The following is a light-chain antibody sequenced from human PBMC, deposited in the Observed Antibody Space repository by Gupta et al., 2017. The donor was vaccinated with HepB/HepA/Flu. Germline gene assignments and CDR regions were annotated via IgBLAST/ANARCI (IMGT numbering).Light chain of an antibody. V-gene: IGLV2-23*02. CDR2: EVS. CDR3: CSYAGSXTYVI. CDR1: NL. Sequence: NLVSWYQQHPGKAPKLILHEVSRRPXGVSNRLSXSKSGNTASLTIXGLQAEXEAXYXCCSYAGSXTYVILGGGTKLTVL. J-gene: IGLJ2*01.